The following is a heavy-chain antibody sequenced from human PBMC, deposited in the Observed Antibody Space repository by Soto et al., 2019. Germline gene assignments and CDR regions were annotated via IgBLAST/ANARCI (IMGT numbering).Heavy chain of an antibody. CDR1: GYTFTSYD. CDR3: ARGRAVSLWFVELFPGAHYYGMDV. D-gene: IGHD3-10*01. V-gene: IGHV1-8*01. J-gene: IGHJ6*02. Sequence: QVQLVQSGAEVKKPGASVKVSCKASGYTFTSYDINWVRQATGQGLEWMGWMNPNSGNTGYAQKFQGRVTMTRNTSISTAYMELNSLRYEDTAVYYCARGRAVSLWFVELFPGAHYYGMDVWGQGTTVTVSS. CDR2: MNPNSGNT.